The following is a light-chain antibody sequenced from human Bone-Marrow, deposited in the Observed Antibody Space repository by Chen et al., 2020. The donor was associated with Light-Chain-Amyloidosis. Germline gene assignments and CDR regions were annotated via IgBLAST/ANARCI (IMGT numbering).Light chain of an antibody. CDR3: QSTDDSGSWV. Sequence: SYDLPQPPSVSVSPGQTARITCSADAWPKQFAYWYQQRPGQAPLLVIHKDTGRPSEIPERFCGSSAGTTVTFTISGVHAEDEADYYCQSTDDSGSWVFGGGTKLTVV. V-gene: IGLV3-25*03. CDR1: AWPKQF. CDR2: KDT. J-gene: IGLJ3*02.